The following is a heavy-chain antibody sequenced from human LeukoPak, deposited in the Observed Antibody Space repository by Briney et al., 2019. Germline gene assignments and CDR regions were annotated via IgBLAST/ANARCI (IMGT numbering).Heavy chain of an antibody. D-gene: IGHD6-13*01. J-gene: IGHJ5*02. CDR2: ISGSGGST. CDR3: AKDRDRIAAAANNWFDP. Sequence: PGGSLRLSCAASGFTFSSYAMSWVRQAPGKGLEWVSAISGSGGSTYYADSVKGRFTISRDNSKNTLYLQMNSLRAEDTAVYYCAKDRDRIAAAANNWFDPWGQGTLVTVSS. V-gene: IGHV3-23*01. CDR1: GFTFSSYA.